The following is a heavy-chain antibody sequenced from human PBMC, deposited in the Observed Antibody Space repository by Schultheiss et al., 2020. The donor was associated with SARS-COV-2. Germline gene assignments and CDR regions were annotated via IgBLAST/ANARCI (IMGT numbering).Heavy chain of an antibody. Sequence: GESLKISCAASGITFSSYEMNWVRQAPGKGLVWVSRINSDGSSTTYADSVKGRFTISRDNAKNTLYLQMNSLRAEDTAVYYCARDQRSSFDYWGQGTLVTVSS. CDR3: ARDQRSSFDY. J-gene: IGHJ4*02. V-gene: IGHV3-74*01. D-gene: IGHD6-6*01. CDR1: GITFSSYE. CDR2: INSDGSST.